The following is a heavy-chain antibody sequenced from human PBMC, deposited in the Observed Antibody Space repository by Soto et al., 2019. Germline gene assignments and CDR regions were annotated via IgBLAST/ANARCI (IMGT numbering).Heavy chain of an antibody. Sequence: SETLSLTCTVSGGSISSSSYYWGWIRQPPGKGLEWIGSIYYSGSTYYNPSLKSRVTISVDTSKNQFSLKLSSVTAADTAVYYCASASYYYDLWSGEGYYGMDVWGQGTTVT. CDR1: GGSISSSSYY. D-gene: IGHD3-3*01. CDR3: ASASYYYDLWSGEGYYGMDV. V-gene: IGHV4-39*01. J-gene: IGHJ6*02. CDR2: IYYSGST.